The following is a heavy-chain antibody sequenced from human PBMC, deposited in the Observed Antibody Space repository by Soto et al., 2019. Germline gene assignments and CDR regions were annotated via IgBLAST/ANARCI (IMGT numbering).Heavy chain of an antibody. D-gene: IGHD2-21*01. CDR3: TRGGDAYKNGH. J-gene: IGHJ4*02. V-gene: IGHV4-61*01. CDR2: IHYSGRT. CDR1: GGSVSIGTYY. Sequence: QVQLQESGPGLVKPSETLSLTCTVPGGSVSIGTYYWSWIRQPPGKVLEWIGFIHYSGRTNPNPSLKSRVTMSVDTSKNQFALKLTSVNAADTAVYFWTRGGDAYKNGHWGQGTLVTVSS.